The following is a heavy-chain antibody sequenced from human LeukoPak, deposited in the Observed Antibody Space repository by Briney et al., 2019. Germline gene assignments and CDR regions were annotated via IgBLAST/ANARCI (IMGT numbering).Heavy chain of an antibody. CDR1: GGAFNNDY. CDR2: ISNNGGT. Sequence: PSETLSLTCSVSGGAFNNDYWSWIRQTPGKGLGWIGYISNNGGTIYNPSLKTRVTISVDTSKNQFFLKLASVTAADTAVYFCVRDRGPNLHYYIDVWGKGTTVTVSS. CDR3: VRDRGPNLHYYIDV. J-gene: IGHJ6*03. V-gene: IGHV4-59*01. D-gene: IGHD1-7*01.